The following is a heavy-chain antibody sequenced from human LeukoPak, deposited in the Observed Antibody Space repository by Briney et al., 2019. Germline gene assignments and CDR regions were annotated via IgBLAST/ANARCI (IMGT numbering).Heavy chain of an antibody. CDR2: INAYNGNT. J-gene: IGHJ6*03. V-gene: IGHV1-18*01. Sequence: ASVKVSCKASGYTFTSYIISWVRQAPGQGLEWMGWINAYNGNTDYAQRVQGRVTMTTDTSTSTAYMELRSLRSDDTAVYYCASDPHIAAAVYYYYMDVWGKGTPVTVSS. CDR1: GYTFTSYI. D-gene: IGHD6-13*01. CDR3: ASDPHIAAAVYYYYMDV.